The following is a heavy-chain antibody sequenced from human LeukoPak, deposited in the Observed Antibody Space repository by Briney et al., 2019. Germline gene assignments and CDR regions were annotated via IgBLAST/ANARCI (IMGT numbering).Heavy chain of an antibody. CDR1: GYTFTSYY. V-gene: IGHV1-8*02. D-gene: IGHD3-16*02. CDR2: MNPNSGNT. CDR3: ARVGHRITFGGVIVPYFDY. J-gene: IGHJ4*02. Sequence: ASVKVSCKASGYTFTSYYMHWVRQAPGQGLEWMGWMNPNSGNTGYAQKFQGRVTMTRNTSISTAYMELSSLRSEDTAVYYCARVGHRITFGGVIVPYFDYWGQGTLVTVSS.